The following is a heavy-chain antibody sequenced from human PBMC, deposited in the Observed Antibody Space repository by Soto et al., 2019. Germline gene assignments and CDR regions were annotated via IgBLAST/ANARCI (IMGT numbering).Heavy chain of an antibody. CDR1: GYTFTSYA. CDR2: INAGNGNT. Sequence: ASVKVSCKASGYTFTSYAMHWVRQAPGQRLEWMGWINAGNGNTKYSQKFQGRVTITRDTSASTAYMELSSLRSEDTAVYYCARDGEIESSGYRYFDYWGQGTLVTVS. D-gene: IGHD3-22*01. V-gene: IGHV1-3*01. CDR3: ARDGEIESSGYRYFDY. J-gene: IGHJ4*02.